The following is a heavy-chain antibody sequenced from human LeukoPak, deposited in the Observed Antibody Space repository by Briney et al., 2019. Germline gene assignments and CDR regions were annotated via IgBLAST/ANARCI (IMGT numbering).Heavy chain of an antibody. D-gene: IGHD1-1*01. CDR2: ISGHTGNT. CDR3: ARDLSSGGWTLEFDY. CDR1: GYTFSTYG. J-gene: IGHJ4*02. Sequence: GASVKVSCKTSGYTFSTYGVTWVRQAPGQGFQWMGWISGHTGNTKYAENFQGRISLTTDTSATTAYMELRRLTSEDTAVYYCARDLSSGGWTLEFDYWGQGSLVTVAS. V-gene: IGHV1-18*01.